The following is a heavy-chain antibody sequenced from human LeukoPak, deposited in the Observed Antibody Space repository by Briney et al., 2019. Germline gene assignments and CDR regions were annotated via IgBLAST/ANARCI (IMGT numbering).Heavy chain of an antibody. Sequence: NASETLSLTYTVSGGSISSYYWSWIRQPPGKGLEWIGYIYYSGSTNYNPSLKSRVTISVDTSKNQFSLKLSSVTAADTAVYYCARGYGSGSYYNYWGQGTLVTVSS. CDR2: IYYSGST. J-gene: IGHJ4*02. CDR3: ARGYGSGSYYNY. V-gene: IGHV4-59*08. D-gene: IGHD3-10*01. CDR1: GGSISSYY.